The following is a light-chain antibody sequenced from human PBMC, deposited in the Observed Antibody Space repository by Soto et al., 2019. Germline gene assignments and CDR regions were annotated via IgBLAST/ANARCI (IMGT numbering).Light chain of an antibody. J-gene: IGKJ2*01. Sequence: IVMTQSPATLSVSPGEGATLSCRASQSVRRDLAWYQQRPGQTPRLLIYAASTRATGIPARFSVSGSGTEFTLTITSLQSDDSALYYCHQYNNWPPSTFGQGTNLVIK. CDR1: QSVRRD. CDR3: HQYNNWPPST. V-gene: IGKV3D-15*01. CDR2: AAS.